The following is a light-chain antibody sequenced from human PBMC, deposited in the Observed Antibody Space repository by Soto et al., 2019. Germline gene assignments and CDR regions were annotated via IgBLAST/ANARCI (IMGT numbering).Light chain of an antibody. CDR3: TSYTASSIYV. CDR2: DVS. CDR1: SSDVGAYNF. V-gene: IGLV2-8*01. Sequence: QSALTQAPSASGSPGQSVAISCTGTSSDVGAYNFVSWYQQHPGKAPKLMIYDVSKRPSGVPDRFSGSKSGNTASLTVSGLQAEYEAHYYYTSYTASSIYVFGTGTKLTVL. J-gene: IGLJ1*01.